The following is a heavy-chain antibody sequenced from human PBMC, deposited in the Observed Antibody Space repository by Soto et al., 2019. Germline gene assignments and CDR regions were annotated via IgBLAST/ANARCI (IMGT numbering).Heavy chain of an antibody. CDR2: ISGSGGST. V-gene: IGHV3-23*01. J-gene: IGHJ6*02. CDR3: AKDWDVVVPGLPYGMDV. CDR1: GFTFSSYA. D-gene: IGHD2-2*01. Sequence: GGSLRLSCAASGFTFSSYAMSWVRQAPGKGLEWVSAISGSGGSTYYADSVKGRVTIFSDKSKNTLYLQMNSLRAEDTAVYYCAKDWDVVVPGLPYGMDVWGQGTTVTVSS.